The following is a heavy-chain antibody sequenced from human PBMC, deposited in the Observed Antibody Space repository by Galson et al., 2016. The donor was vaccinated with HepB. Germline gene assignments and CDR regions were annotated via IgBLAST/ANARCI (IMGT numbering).Heavy chain of an antibody. CDR2: IYHSGST. Sequence: QVQLQESGPGLVKPSETLSLTCPVSGVSLTSSNWWSWVRQPPGKGLAWMGDIYHSGSTQYSPPLQTRVTMSIDKSKNQFSLNLKSVTAADTAVYYCARDGGAYYHDNGPGGFDPWGQGTLVTVSS. D-gene: IGHD3-22*01. J-gene: IGHJ5*02. V-gene: IGHV4-4*02. CDR1: GVSLTSSNW. CDR3: ARDGGAYYHDNGPGGFDP.